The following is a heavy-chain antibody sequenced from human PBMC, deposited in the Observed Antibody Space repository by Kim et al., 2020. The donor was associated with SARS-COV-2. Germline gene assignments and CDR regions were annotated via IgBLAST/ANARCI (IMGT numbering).Heavy chain of an antibody. Sequence: GGSLRLSCAASGFTFSNYAMSWVRQAPGKGLEWVSDISASGGTTYYADSVKGRFTISRDNSKNTLFLQMNSLRAEDTAVYYCAKGARLTTVTTWHDYWGQGTLVTVSS. CDR3: AKGARLTTVTTWHDY. CDR2: ISASGGTT. J-gene: IGHJ4*02. V-gene: IGHV3-23*01. D-gene: IGHD4-17*01. CDR1: GFTFSNYA.